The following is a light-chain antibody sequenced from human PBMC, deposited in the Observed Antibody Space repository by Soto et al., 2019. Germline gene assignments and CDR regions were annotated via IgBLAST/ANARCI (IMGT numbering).Light chain of an antibody. CDR3: NSYTSSSTRV. CDR1: SSDIGGYNY. Sequence: QSALTQPASVSGSPGQSITISCTGTSSDIGGYNYVSWYQHHPGKAPKLLIYEVTNRPSGVSNRFSGSTSGNTASLTISGLQAEDEAVYYCNSYTSSSTRVFGGGTKVTVL. CDR2: EVT. J-gene: IGLJ2*01. V-gene: IGLV2-14*01.